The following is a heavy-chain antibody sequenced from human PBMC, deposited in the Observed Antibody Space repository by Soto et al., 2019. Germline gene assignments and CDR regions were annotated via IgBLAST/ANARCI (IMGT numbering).Heavy chain of an antibody. CDR3: AKDASWISCGA. D-gene: IGHD1-26*01. J-gene: IGHJ4*02. V-gene: IGHV4-39*01. Sequence: QLHLQESGPGLVKPSETLSLSCAVSVGSISSSNLYWGWFRQPPEKVLEWIGSIRYGGDTSYNPALKRRITISIDTSKNQFSLSLRSVTAADTAIEYCAKDASWISCGAWGQGAPVTVSS. CDR2: IRYGGDT. CDR1: VGSISSSNLY.